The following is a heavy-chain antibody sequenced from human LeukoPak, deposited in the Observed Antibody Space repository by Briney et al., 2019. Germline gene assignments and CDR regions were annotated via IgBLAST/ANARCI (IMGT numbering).Heavy chain of an antibody. CDR3: ARTYYDFWSGYPDY. D-gene: IGHD3-3*01. CDR1: GYTFTSYG. Sequence: GSVRVSCKDSGYTFTSYGISWVRQAPRQGREWMGWISAYNGNTNYAQTLQGRVTMTTDTSTSTAYMELRSLRSDDTAVYYCARTYYDFWSGYPDYWGQGTLVTVSS. CDR2: ISAYNGNT. V-gene: IGHV1-18*01. J-gene: IGHJ4*02.